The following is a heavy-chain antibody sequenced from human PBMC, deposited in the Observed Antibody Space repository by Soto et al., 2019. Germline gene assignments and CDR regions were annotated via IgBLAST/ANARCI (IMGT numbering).Heavy chain of an antibody. V-gene: IGHV4-30-2*01. CDR2: IYHRGTS. CDR3: ARTLDYGGSAGTNWFDP. D-gene: IGHD2-15*01. Sequence: PLSLTCTVSGGSISSCAYSWSWIRLPPGKRLEWIGYIYHRGTSHYNPSLKSRVTMSVDRSKNQFSLNLRSVTAADTAVYYCARTLDYGGSAGTNWFDPWGQGTLVTVSS. CDR1: GGSISSCAYS. J-gene: IGHJ5*02.